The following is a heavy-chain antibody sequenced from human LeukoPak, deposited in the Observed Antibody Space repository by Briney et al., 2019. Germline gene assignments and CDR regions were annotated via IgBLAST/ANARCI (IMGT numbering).Heavy chain of an antibody. V-gene: IGHV1-18*01. CDR2: FNSYSGNT. J-gene: IGHJ3*02. D-gene: IGHD3-9*01. CDR1: GYTFTSYG. CDR3: ARTGYDILTGLPEPFDI. Sequence: VASVKVSCKASGYTFTSYGISWVRQAPGQGLEWMGWFNSYSGNTNYAQKFQGRVTMTTDTSTSTAYLEVRSLRSDDTAVFYCARTGYDILTGLPEPFDIWGQGTMVTVSS.